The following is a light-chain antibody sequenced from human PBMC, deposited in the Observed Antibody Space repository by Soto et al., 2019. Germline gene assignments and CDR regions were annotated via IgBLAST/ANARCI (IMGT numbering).Light chain of an antibody. CDR2: GTS. CDR3: QQYGSSPPMYT. CDR1: QSVSSSY. J-gene: IGKJ2*01. V-gene: IGKV3-20*01. Sequence: EIVLMQSPATLSLSPGERATLSCRAGQSVSSSYLAWYLQKPGQAPRLLIYGTSSRATGIPDRFSGSGSGTDFTLTISRLEPEDFAVYYCQQYGSSPPMYTFGQGTKLEI.